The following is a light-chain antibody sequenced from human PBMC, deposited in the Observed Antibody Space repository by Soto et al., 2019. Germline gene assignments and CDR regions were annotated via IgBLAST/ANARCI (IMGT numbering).Light chain of an antibody. J-gene: IGLJ3*02. Sequence: VLTQPPSASGTPGQRVTISCSGSSSNIGSNFVYWYQQFPGTAPKLLIYRNNQRPSGVPDRFSGSKSGTSASLAISGLPSEDEADYYCAAWDDSLSGWVFGGGTKVTVL. CDR2: RNN. V-gene: IGLV1-47*01. CDR3: AAWDDSLSGWV. CDR1: SSNIGSNF.